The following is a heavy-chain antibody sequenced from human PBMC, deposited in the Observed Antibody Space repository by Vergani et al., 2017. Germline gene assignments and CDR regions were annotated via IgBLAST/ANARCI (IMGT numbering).Heavy chain of an antibody. J-gene: IGHJ5*02. CDR3: AKTTDFSSLYSSYNWFDP. D-gene: IGHD3-3*01. V-gene: IGHV5-51*03. CDR1: GYSITNYW. CDR2: IYAGDSDV. Sequence: EVQLVQSGAEVKKPGESLNISCQGSGYSITNYWIAWVRQRPGKGLEWMGIIYAGDSDVRYSPSFQGQVTMSVDKSHSTAYLQWGSLKASDTATYYCAKTTDFSSLYSSYNWFDPWGQGTQVTVSS.